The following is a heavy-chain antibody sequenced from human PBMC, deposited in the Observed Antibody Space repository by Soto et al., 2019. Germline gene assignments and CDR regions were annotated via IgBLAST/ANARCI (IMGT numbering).Heavy chain of an antibody. V-gene: IGHV4-31*03. CDR1: GGSISSGGYY. CDR2: IYYSGST. Sequence: PSETLSLTCTVSGGSISSGGYYWSWIRQHPGKGLEWIGYIYYSGSTYYNPSLKSRVTISVDTSKNQFSLKLNSVTPEDTALYYCVRDGCSTTTCVGGRMNAFDIWGQGTVVTVSS. J-gene: IGHJ3*02. CDR3: VRDGCSTTTCVGGRMNAFDI. D-gene: IGHD2-2*01.